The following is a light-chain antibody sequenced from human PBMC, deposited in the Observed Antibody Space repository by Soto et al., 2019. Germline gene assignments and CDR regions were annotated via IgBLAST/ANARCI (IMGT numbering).Light chain of an antibody. CDR3: QKYNSPPFT. CDR1: QGISND. Sequence: DIQMTQSPSSLSASVGDRVTITCRASQGISNDLAWYQQKPGKVPKLPSYAASTLQSGVPSRFSGSRSGTAFTLTISSLPPEAVSNYYCQKYNSPPFTFGPGTKVDIK. V-gene: IGKV1-27*01. J-gene: IGKJ3*01. CDR2: AAS.